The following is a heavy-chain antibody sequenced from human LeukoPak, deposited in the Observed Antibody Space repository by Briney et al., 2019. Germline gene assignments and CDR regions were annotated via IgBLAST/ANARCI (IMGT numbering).Heavy chain of an antibody. J-gene: IGHJ4*02. CDR1: GYTFTSYD. CDR3: ARGHYGSGSYYIDY. CDR2: MNPNSGNT. Sequence: ASVKVSCKASGYTFTSYDINWVRQATGQGLEWMGWMNPNSGNTGYAQKFQGRVTMTRNTSISTAYMELSSLRSEDTAVYYCARGHYGSGSYYIDYWGQETLVTVSS. V-gene: IGHV1-8*01. D-gene: IGHD3-10*01.